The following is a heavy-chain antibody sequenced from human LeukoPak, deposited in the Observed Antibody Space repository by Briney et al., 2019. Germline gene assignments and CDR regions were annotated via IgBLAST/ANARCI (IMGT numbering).Heavy chain of an antibody. CDR3: ARDRENFDY. J-gene: IGHJ4*02. V-gene: IGHV1-46*01. D-gene: IGHD1-26*01. CDR2: INPSGGST. Sequence: ASVKVSCKASGYTLTSYYIHWVRQAPGQGLEWMGIINPSGGSTSYAQRFQGRVTMTRDTSTSTVYMELSRLRSEDTAVYYCARDRENFDYWGQGTLVTVSS. CDR1: GYTLTSYY.